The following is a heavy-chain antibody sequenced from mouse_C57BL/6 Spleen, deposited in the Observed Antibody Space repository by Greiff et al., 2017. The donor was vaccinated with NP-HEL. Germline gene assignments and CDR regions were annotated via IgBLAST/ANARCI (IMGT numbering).Heavy chain of an antibody. D-gene: IGHD2-2*01. J-gene: IGHJ2*01. V-gene: IGHV14-2*01. Sequence: VQLKQSGAELVKPGASVTLSCTASGFTIKDYYMHWVKQRTEQGLEWIGGIDPEAGETKYAPQFQGKAIITADKSSNTAYLQLSSLTSEDTAVYYCARSQVTTGEDLDYWGQGTTLTVSS. CDR1: GFTIKDYY. CDR2: IDPEAGET. CDR3: ARSQVTTGEDLDY.